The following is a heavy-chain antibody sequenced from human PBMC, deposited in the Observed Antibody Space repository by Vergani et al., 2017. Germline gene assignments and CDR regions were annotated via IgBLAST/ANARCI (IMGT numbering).Heavy chain of an antibody. Sequence: QVQLVESGGGVVQPGRSLRLSCAASGFTFSSYGMHWVRQAPGKGLEWVAVIWYDGSNKYYAASVKGRFTISRDNSKNTLYLQMNSLRAEDTAVYYCARGYYYGSGSPDWYFDLWGRGSLVTVSS. V-gene: IGHV3-33*01. CDR1: GFTFSSYG. CDR2: IWYDGSNK. J-gene: IGHJ2*01. CDR3: ARGYYYGSGSPDWYFDL. D-gene: IGHD3-10*01.